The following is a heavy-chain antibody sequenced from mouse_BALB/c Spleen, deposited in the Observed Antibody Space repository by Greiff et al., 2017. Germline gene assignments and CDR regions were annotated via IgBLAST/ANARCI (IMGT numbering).Heavy chain of an antibody. CDR1: GYTFTSYW. Sequence: QVQLQQSGAELAKPGASVKMSCKASGYTFTSYWMHWVKQRPGQGLEWIGYINPSTGYTEYNQKFKDKATLTADKSSSTAYMQLSSLTSEDSAVYYCARVQTSGPGGFAYWGQGTLVTVSA. CDR3: ARVQTSGPGGFAY. V-gene: IGHV1-7*01. D-gene: IGHD3-2*01. CDR2: INPSTGYT. J-gene: IGHJ3*01.